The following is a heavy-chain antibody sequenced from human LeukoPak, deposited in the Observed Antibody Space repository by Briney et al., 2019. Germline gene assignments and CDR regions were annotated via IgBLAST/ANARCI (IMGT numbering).Heavy chain of an antibody. CDR2: ISSSGSTI. CDR3: ARDSAIPRDYYYGMDV. J-gene: IGHJ6*02. Sequence: PGGSLRLSCAASGFTFSSYEMNWVRQAPGKGREWVSYISSSGSTIYYADSVKGRFTISRDNAKNSLYLQMNSLRAEDTAVYYCARDSAIPRDYYYGMDVWGQGTTVTVSS. CDR1: GFTFSSYE. V-gene: IGHV3-48*03.